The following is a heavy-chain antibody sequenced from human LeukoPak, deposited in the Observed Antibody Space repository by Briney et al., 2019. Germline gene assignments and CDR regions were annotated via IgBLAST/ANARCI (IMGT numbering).Heavy chain of an antibody. V-gene: IGHV3-74*01. CDR2: IKSDGSST. Sequence: PGGSLRLSCAASGFTFSNYWMHWVRQVPGKGLVWVSRIKSDGSSTTYADSVKGRFTISRDNAKNTLYLQMNSLRAEDTAVYYCTRDCDISGYYFGWFDPWGQGTLVTVSS. CDR3: TRDCDISGYYFGWFDP. CDR1: GFTFSNYW. D-gene: IGHD3-22*01. J-gene: IGHJ5*02.